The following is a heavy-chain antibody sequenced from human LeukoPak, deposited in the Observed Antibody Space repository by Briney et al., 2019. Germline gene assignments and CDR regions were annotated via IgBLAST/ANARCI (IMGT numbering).Heavy chain of an antibody. D-gene: IGHD5-24*01. CDR1: GFTFSSYS. CDR3: ARESNRWYYFDS. V-gene: IGHV3-21*01. J-gene: IGHJ4*02. Sequence: GGSLRLSCAASGFTFSSYSMNWVRQAPGKGLEWVSSITSSSSYRYYADSVKGRFTISRDNAKNSLYLQMNSLTAEDTAVYYCARESNRWYYFDSWGQGTLVTVSS. CDR2: ITSSSSYR.